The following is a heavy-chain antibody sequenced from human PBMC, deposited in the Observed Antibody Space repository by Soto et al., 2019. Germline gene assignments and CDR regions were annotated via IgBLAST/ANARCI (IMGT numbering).Heavy chain of an antibody. Sequence: PSQTLSLTCAISGDSVSSNSAAWNWIRQSPSRGLEWLGRTYYRSKWYNDYAVSVKSRITINPDTSKNQFSLQLNSVTPEDTAVYYCARGSFGRDTMVRGVIIGVYNWFDPWGQGTLVTVSS. D-gene: IGHD3-10*01. J-gene: IGHJ5*02. CDR1: GDSVSSNSAA. V-gene: IGHV6-1*01. CDR2: TYYRSKWYN. CDR3: ARGSFGRDTMVRGVIIGVYNWFDP.